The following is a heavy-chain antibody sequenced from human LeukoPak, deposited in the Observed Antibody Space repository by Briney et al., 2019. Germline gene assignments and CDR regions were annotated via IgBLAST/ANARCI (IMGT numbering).Heavy chain of an antibody. CDR2: IYPGDSEI. V-gene: IGHV5-51*01. CDR3: ARTAKYYDFWSGYLYFDY. CDR1: GYSFTSYW. J-gene: IGHJ4*02. D-gene: IGHD3-3*01. Sequence: GESLKISCKGSGYSFTSYWIGWVRQMPGKGLEWMGIIYPGDSEIRYSPSFQGQVTVSADKSISTAYLQWGSLKASDTAMYYCARTAKYYDFWSGYLYFDYWGQGTLVTVSS.